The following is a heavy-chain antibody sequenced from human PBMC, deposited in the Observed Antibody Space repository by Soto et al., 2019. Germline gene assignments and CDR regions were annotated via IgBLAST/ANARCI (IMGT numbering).Heavy chain of an antibody. V-gene: IGHV3-21*01. CDR1: GFTFSSYS. J-gene: IGHJ6*03. CDR2: ISSSSSYI. CDR3: ASSRSYSRSYYMDV. D-gene: IGHD1-26*01. Sequence: GGSLRLSCAASGFTFSSYSMNWVRQAPGKGLEWVSSISSSSSYIYYADSVKGRFTISRDNAKNSLYLQMNSLRAEDTAVYYCASSRSYSRSYYMDVWGKGTTVTVSS.